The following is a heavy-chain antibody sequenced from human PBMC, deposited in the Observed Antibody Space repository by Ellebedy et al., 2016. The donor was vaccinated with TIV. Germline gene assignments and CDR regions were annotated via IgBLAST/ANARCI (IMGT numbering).Heavy chain of an antibody. J-gene: IGHJ3*01. Sequence: PGGSLRLSCVASGFTFNTYVIHWVRQAPGKGLEWVSAIASLGDTTHYADSVRGRFTISRDNSKNTLDLQMNSLRAEDTAVYYCAREGYGSGHCGAFDVWGQGTVVTVSS. CDR1: GFTFNTYV. CDR3: AREGYGSGHCGAFDV. CDR2: IASLGDTT. D-gene: IGHD6-19*01. V-gene: IGHV3-23*01.